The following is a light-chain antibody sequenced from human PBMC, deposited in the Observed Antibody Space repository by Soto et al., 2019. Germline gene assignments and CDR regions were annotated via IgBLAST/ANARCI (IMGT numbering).Light chain of an antibody. V-gene: IGKV1-5*03. CDR1: QDIGTW. CDR2: RAS. Sequence: DIQMTQSPYTLSASVGDRVTITCRASQDIGTWLAWYQQKPEKAPKVLIYRASHLESGVPSRFSASGSGTEFSLTINSLQADDFATYYCQQYHIYSWTFGQGTKVDIK. CDR3: QQYHIYSWT. J-gene: IGKJ1*01.